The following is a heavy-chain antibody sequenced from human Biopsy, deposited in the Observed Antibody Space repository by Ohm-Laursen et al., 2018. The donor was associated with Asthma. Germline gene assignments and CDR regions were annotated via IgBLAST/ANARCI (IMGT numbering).Heavy chain of an antibody. CDR1: GFTFSSYG. J-gene: IGHJ4*02. D-gene: IGHD1-26*01. V-gene: IGHV3-30*18. Sequence: SLRLSCAAAGFTFSSYGMHWVRQAPGKGLEWVAVISYDGSNKYYADSVKGRFTISRDNSKNTLYLQMNSLRAEDTAVYYCAKDVGWELPQYYFDYWGQGTLVTVSS. CDR3: AKDVGWELPQYYFDY. CDR2: ISYDGSNK.